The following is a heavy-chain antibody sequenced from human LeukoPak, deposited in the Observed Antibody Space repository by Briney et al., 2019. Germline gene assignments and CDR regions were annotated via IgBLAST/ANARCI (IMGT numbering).Heavy chain of an antibody. CDR1: GFTFSIYT. J-gene: IGHJ5*02. V-gene: IGHV3-23*01. CDR2: IGFGDDSA. D-gene: IGHD3-9*01. CDR3: AKDPTSVGGRHDWLLDS. Sequence: PGGSLRLSCVASGFTFSIYTMSWVRQAPGKGLEWVSTIGFGDDSAYYADSVKGRFTISRDNSKNTLYLQMNYLRAEDTAVYYCAKDPTSVGGRHDWLLDSWGQGTLVTVSS.